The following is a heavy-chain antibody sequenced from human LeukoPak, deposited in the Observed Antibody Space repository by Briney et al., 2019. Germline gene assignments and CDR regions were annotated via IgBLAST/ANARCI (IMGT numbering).Heavy chain of an antibody. CDR3: ANAEGYVSPPLDY. CDR2: IKPNSGDT. V-gene: IGHV1-2*02. D-gene: IGHD5-12*01. Sequence: ASVKVSCKASGYSFAVYYMHWVRQGPGQGLEWMGWIKPNSGDTRSAQKFQGRVTMTRDTSISTAYMELSSLRYDDTAVYYCANAEGYVSPPLDYWGQGTLVTVSS. J-gene: IGHJ4*02. CDR1: GYSFAVYY.